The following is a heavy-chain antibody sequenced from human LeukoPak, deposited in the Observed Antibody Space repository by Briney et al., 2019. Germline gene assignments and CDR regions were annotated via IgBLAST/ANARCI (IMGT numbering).Heavy chain of an antibody. CDR2: ISGSGGST. V-gene: IGHV3-23*01. D-gene: IGHD1-26*01. J-gene: IGHJ4*02. Sequence: GGSLRLSCAASGFTFSTDVMSWVRHAPGKGLGWVSAISGSGGSTYYADSVKGRFTISRDNSKNTLYLQMNSLGADDTAVYYGAKGSWRYFDYWGQGTLVTVSS. CDR3: AKGSWRYFDY. CDR1: GFTFSTDV.